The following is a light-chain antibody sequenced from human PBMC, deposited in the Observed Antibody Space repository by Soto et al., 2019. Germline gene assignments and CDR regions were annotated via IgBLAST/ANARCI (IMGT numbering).Light chain of an antibody. Sequence: EIVMTQSPATLSVSPGERATLSCRASQSVSSNLAWYQQKPGQAPRLLIYGASTRATGIPARFSSSGSGTELTLTISSLQSEDFAVYYCQQYNNWPRTFGQGTKVDIK. CDR1: QSVSSN. V-gene: IGKV3-15*01. CDR2: GAS. J-gene: IGKJ1*01. CDR3: QQYNNWPRT.